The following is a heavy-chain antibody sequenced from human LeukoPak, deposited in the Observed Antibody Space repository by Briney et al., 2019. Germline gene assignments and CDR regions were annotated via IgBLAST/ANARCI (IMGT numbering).Heavy chain of an antibody. CDR1: GGSFSGYY. V-gene: IGHV4-34*01. CDR3: ARVARGGYCSSTSCRNWFDP. Sequence: PSETLSLTCAVYGGSFSGYYWSWIRQPPGKGLEWIGEINHSGSTNYNPSLKSRVTISVDTSKYQFSLKLSSVTAADTAVYYCARVARGGYCSSTSCRNWFDPWGQGTLVTVSS. J-gene: IGHJ5*02. CDR2: INHSGST. D-gene: IGHD2-2*01.